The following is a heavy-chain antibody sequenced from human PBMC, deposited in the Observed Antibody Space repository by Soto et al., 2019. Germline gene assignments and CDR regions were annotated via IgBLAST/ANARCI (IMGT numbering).Heavy chain of an antibody. CDR1: GGSISSSSYY. CDR2: IYYSGST. CDR3: VRGVYDILTGFWSYSGMDV. Sequence: PSETLSLTCTVSGGSISSSSYYWGWIRQPPGKGLEWIGSIYYSGSTYYNPSLKSRVTISVDTSKNQFSLKLSSVTAADTAVYYCVRGVYDILTGFWSYSGMDVWGQGTPVTVS. V-gene: IGHV4-39*01. J-gene: IGHJ6*02. D-gene: IGHD3-9*01.